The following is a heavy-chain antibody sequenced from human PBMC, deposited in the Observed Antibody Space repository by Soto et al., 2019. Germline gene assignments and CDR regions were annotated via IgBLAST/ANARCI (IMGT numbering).Heavy chain of an antibody. CDR1: GGSISSGGYY. CDR2: IYYSGST. V-gene: IGHV4-31*03. J-gene: IGHJ6*02. CDR3: ARGYYGSGYYYNPTLGMDV. Sequence: QVQLQESGPGLVKPSQTLSLTCTVSGGSISSGGYYWSWIRQHPGKGLEWIGYIYYSGSTYYNPSIKSRVTISVDTSKTQFSLKLSSVTAADSSVYYCARGYYGSGYYYNPTLGMDVWRQGTTVTVSS. D-gene: IGHD3-10*01.